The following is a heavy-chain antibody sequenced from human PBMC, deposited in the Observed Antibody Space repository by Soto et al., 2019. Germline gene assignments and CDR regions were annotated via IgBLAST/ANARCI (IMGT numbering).Heavy chain of an antibody. D-gene: IGHD4-4*01. CDR1: GFTFTSSA. V-gene: IGHV1-58*01. CDR3: AAALSLQGNYYYYGMDV. Sequence: SVKVSCKASGFTFTSSAVQWVRQARGQRLEWIGWIVVGSGNTNCAQKFQERVTITRDMSTSTAYMELSSLRSEDTAVYYCAAALSLQGNYYYYGMDVWGQGTTVTV. CDR2: IVVGSGNT. J-gene: IGHJ6*02.